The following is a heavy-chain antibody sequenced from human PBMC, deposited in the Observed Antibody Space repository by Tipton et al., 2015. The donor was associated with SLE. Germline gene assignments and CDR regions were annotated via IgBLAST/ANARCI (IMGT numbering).Heavy chain of an antibody. CDR3: ARQKYYYDSSGYHYFDY. D-gene: IGHD3-22*01. J-gene: IGHJ4*02. V-gene: IGHV4-39*07. CDR1: GGSINSRSYY. CDR2: VYYSGST. Sequence: TLSLTCTVSGGSINSRSYYWGWIRQPPGKGLEWIGGVYYSGSTYYNPSLKSRVTISADMSNNQFSLKLSSVTAADTAVYYCARQKYYYDSSGYHYFDYWGQGTLVTVSA.